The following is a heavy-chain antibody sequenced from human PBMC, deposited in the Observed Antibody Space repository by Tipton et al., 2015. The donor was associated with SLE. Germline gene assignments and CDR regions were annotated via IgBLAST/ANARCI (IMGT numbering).Heavy chain of an antibody. CDR1: DYSVTSYNW. V-gene: IGHV4-28*03. J-gene: IGHJ3*01. Sequence: TLSLTCAVSDYSVTSYNWWAWIRQPPGKGLAWIGYIHYGGDIYYNPSLKSRVTISRDTSKNEFSLNLTSVTAADTAVYYCAREADTGSSALDVWGQGTMVTVSS. CDR2: IHYGGDI. CDR3: AREADTGSSALDV. D-gene: IGHD3-10*01.